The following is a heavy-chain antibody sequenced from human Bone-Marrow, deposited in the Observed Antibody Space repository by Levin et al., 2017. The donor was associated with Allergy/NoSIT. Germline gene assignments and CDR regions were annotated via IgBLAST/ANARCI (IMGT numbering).Heavy chain of an antibody. Sequence: GGSLRLSCVASGFMFRNIAMSWVRQAPGKGLEWVSSITGGGATTYYADSVKGRFTISRDNSKNTLYLQMNSLRAEDKAVYFCARTKVEGGDYLDYFDHWGQGTLVTASS. D-gene: IGHD4-17*01. CDR1: GFMFRNIA. J-gene: IGHJ4*02. CDR3: ARTKVEGGDYLDYFDH. CDR2: ITGGGATT. V-gene: IGHV3-23*01.